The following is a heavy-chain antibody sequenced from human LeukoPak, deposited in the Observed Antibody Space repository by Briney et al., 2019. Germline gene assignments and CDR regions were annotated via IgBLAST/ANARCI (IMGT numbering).Heavy chain of an antibody. D-gene: IGHD4-17*01. J-gene: IGHJ4*02. CDR3: AKASNDYGDYLDY. Sequence: GGSLRLSCAASGFTFSTYAMSWVRQAPGKGLEWVPAISGSGGSTYYADSVKGRFTISRDNSRNTLYLQMNSLRAEDTAVYYCAKASNDYGDYLDYWGQGTLVTVSS. V-gene: IGHV3-23*01. CDR2: ISGSGGST. CDR1: GFTFSTYA.